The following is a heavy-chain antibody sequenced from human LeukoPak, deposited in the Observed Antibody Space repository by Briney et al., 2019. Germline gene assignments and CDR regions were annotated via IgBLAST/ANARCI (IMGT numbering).Heavy chain of an antibody. CDR2: MNPSGST. CDR1: GGSFSGYY. Sequence: SETLSLTCTVYGGSFSGYYWTWIRQTPEKGLEWIGEMNPSGSTSYNPSLKSRVTISVDTSKNQFSLKLSSVTAADTAVYYCARGRQDVTMIVVVMTAVSYYLDVWGKGTTVTVS. J-gene: IGHJ6*03. CDR3: ARGRQDVTMIVVVMTAVSYYLDV. V-gene: IGHV4-34*01. D-gene: IGHD3-22*01.